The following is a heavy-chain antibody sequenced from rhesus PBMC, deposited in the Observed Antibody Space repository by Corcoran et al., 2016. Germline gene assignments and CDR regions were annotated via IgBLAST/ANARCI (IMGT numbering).Heavy chain of an antibody. CDR2: VEPEDGEA. Sequence: EVQLVQSGAEVKKPGASVKISCKASGYTFTDYYLHWVRQAPGKGLEWMGRVEPEDGEAIHANKFQDRVTITAESSTDTAYMELSSLRSDDTAVYYCATGKAAAGPGCGLDSWGQGVVVTVSS. J-gene: IGHJ6*01. V-gene: IGHV1-111*02. CDR3: ATGKAAAGPGCGLDS. D-gene: IGHD6S26*01. CDR1: GYTFTDYY.